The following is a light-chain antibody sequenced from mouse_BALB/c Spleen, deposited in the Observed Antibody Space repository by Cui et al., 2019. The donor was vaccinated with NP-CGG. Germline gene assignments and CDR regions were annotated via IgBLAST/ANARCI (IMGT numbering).Light chain of an antibody. V-gene: IGLV1*01. J-gene: IGLJ1*01. CDR2: GTN. Sequence: QAVVTQEPALNTSAGETVTLTCRSSTGAVTTSNYANWVQEKPDHLFTGLIGGTNNRVPGIPARFSGSLIGDKAALTITGAQTEDETIYFCALWYSNHWVFGGGTKLTVL. CDR3: ALWYSNHWV. CDR1: TGAVTTSNY.